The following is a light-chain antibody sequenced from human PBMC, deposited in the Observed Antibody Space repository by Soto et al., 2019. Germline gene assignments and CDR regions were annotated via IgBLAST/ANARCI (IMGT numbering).Light chain of an antibody. CDR1: TSYFVNYNY. CDR2: EVS. CDR3: SSYTVSTDVV. J-gene: IGLJ2*01. V-gene: IGLV2-14*01. Sequence: QSALTQPASLSGSPGQSVTISCSGTTSYFVNYNYVSWYQHHPGKAPQLILFEVSNRPSGVSSRFSGSKSGNTASLIISGLQAEDEAYYYCSSYTVSTDVVFGGGTKVTVL.